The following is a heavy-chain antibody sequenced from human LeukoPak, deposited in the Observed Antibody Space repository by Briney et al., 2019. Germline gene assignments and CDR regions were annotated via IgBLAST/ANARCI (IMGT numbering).Heavy chain of an antibody. CDR1: GFTVSSNY. CDR2: ISSSSSYI. D-gene: IGHD2-2*01. CDR3: ARDFRCSSTSCYYSDY. Sequence: GGSLRLSCAASGFTVSSNYVSWVRQAPGKGLDWVSSISSSSSYIYYADSVKGRFTISRDNAKNSLYLQMNSLRAEDTAVYYCARDFRCSSTSCYYSDYWGQGTLVTVSS. J-gene: IGHJ4*02. V-gene: IGHV3-21*01.